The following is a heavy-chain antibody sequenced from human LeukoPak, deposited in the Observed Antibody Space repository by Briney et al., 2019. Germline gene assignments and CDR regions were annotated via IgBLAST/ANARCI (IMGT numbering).Heavy chain of an antibody. Sequence: ASVKVSCKASGYTFTSYYMHWVRQAPGQGLEWMGIINPSGGSTSYAQKFQGRVTMTRDTSTSAVYMELSSLRSEDTAVYYCARGLSGWTPSAEYFQHWGQGTLVTVSS. D-gene: IGHD6-19*01. CDR2: INPSGGST. V-gene: IGHV1-46*01. CDR3: ARGLSGWTPSAEYFQH. J-gene: IGHJ1*01. CDR1: GYTFTSYY.